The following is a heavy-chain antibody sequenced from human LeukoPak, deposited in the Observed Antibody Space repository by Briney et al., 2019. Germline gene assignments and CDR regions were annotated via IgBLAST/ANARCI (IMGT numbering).Heavy chain of an antibody. CDR3: ARGPISSLAFDY. D-gene: IGHD3-16*02. CDR2: IYSGGGT. CDR1: AFTVSSNH. J-gene: IGHJ4*02. Sequence: PGGSLRLSCAASAFTVSSNHMSWVRQAPGKGLEWVSLIYSGGGTYYADPVKGRFTISRDNSKNTLYLQMNSLRAEDTAVYYCARGPISSLAFDYWGQGTLVTVSS. V-gene: IGHV3-66*01.